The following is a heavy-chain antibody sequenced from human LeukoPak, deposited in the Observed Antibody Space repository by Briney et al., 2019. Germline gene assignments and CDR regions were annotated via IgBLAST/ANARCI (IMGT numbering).Heavy chain of an antibody. CDR3: ARDLFVAAAGTPDAFDI. J-gene: IGHJ3*02. CDR1: GYTFTSYA. D-gene: IGHD6-13*01. Sequence: ASVKVSCKASGYTFTSYAMNWVRQAPGQGLEWMGWINTNTGNPTYAQGFTGRFVFSLDTSVSTAYLQISSLKAEDTAVYYCARDLFVAAAGTPDAFDIWGQGTMVTVSS. V-gene: IGHV7-4-1*02. CDR2: INTNTGNP.